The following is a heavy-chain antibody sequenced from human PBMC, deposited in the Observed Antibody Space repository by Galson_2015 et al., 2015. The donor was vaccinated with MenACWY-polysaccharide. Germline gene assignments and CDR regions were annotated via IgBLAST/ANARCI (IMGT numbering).Heavy chain of an antibody. V-gene: IGHV4-39*01. CDR3: ARHHRYHYDTTGYRPRGWYHFGKDV. J-gene: IGHJ6*02. CDR2: ISYGGNT. Sequence: LSLTCNVSDDSIRGYNYYWGWIRQSPGRGLEWIGRISYGGNTYYTPSLRSRFTISIDTTQNHFPLTQVSVTAAATAVYFCARHHRYHYDTTGYRPRGWYHFGKDVWGQGATVTVSS. D-gene: IGHD3-22*01. CDR1: DDSIRGYNYY.